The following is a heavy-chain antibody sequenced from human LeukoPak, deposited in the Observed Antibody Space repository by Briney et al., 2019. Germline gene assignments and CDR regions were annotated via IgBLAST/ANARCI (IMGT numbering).Heavy chain of an antibody. CDR1: GYSIISGYH. D-gene: IGHD4-11*01. CDR3: ARDDYSNYGHY. V-gene: IGHV4-38-2*02. Sequence: PSETLSLTCAVSGYSIISGYHWAWIRQPPGKGLEWIGSIYYGGTSYNPSLRGRVTILMDTSKNQFSLELSSVTAADTAVYFCARDDYSNYGHYWGQGKLVTVSS. J-gene: IGHJ4*02. CDR2: IYYGGT.